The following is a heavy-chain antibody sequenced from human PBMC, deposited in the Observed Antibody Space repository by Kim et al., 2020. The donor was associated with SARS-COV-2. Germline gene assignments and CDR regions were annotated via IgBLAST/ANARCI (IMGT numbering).Heavy chain of an antibody. CDR2: IWYDGSNK. V-gene: IGHV3-33*01. D-gene: IGHD1-26*01. CDR1: GFTFSSYG. Sequence: GGSLRLSCAASGFTFSSYGMHWVRQAPGKGLEWVAVIWYDGSNKYYADSVKGRFTISRDNSKNTLYLQMNSLRAEDTAVYYCARDANGAEPRPFDPWGQGTLVTVSS. J-gene: IGHJ5*02. CDR3: ARDANGAEPRPFDP.